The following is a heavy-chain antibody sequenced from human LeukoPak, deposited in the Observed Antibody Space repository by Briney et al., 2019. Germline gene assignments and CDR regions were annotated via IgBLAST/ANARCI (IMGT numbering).Heavy chain of an antibody. J-gene: IGHJ3*02. CDR3: ARRDYPFDI. V-gene: IGHV4-59*11. CDR1: GGSISSHY. D-gene: IGHD3-10*01. CDR2: ISYSGST. Sequence: SETLSLTCSVSGGSISSHYWTWIRQPPGKGLEWVGYISYSGSTSYNPSLKSRVTISVDTSKDQFSLKLSSFAAAGTAVHYCARRDYPFDIWGQGTMVAVSS.